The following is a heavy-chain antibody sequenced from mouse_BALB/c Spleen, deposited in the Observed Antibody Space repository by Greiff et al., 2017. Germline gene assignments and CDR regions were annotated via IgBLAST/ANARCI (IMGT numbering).Heavy chain of an antibody. CDR2: IYPGDGDT. D-gene: IGHD2-4*01. V-gene: IGHV1-87*01. CDR3: ARSDYHLTHWYFDV. Sequence: QVQLKQSGAELARPGASVKLSCKASGYTFTSYWMQWVKQRPGQGLEWIGAIYPGDGDTRYTQKFKGKATLTADKSSSTAYMQLSSLASEDSAVYYCARSDYHLTHWYFDVWGAGTTVTVSS. J-gene: IGHJ1*01. CDR1: GYTFTSYW.